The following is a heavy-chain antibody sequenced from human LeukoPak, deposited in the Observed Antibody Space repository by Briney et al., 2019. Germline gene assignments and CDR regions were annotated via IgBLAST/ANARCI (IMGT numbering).Heavy chain of an antibody. D-gene: IGHD2-15*01. V-gene: IGHV3-48*03. CDR2: ISSSGSTI. CDR3: ATLEGVVVVAATPVYMDV. J-gene: IGHJ6*03. Sequence: GGSLRLSCAASGFTFSSYEMNWVRQAPGKGLEWVSYISSSGSTIYYADPVKGRFTISRDNAKNSLYLQMNSLRAEDTAVYYCATLEGVVVVAATPVYMDVWGKGTTVTVSS. CDR1: GFTFSSYE.